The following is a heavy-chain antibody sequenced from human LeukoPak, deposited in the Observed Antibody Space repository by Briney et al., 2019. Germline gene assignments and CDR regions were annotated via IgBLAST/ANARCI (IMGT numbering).Heavy chain of an antibody. CDR1: GYTFTSYD. CDR3: ARSYSSSWYYYYGMDV. CDR2: MNPNSGNT. D-gene: IGHD6-13*01. Sequence: ASVKVSCKASGYTFTSYDINWVRQATGQGLEWMGWMNPNSGNTGYAQKFQGRVTMTRNTSLSTAYMELSSLRSEDTAVYYCARSYSSSWYYYYGMDVWGQGTTVTVSS. J-gene: IGHJ6*02. V-gene: IGHV1-8*01.